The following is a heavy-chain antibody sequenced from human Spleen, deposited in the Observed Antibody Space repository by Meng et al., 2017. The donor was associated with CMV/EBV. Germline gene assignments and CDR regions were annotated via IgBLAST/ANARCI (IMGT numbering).Heavy chain of an antibody. J-gene: IGHJ4*02. D-gene: IGHD5/OR15-5a*01. CDR1: GFTFSSHG. CDR3: AKDVSDIY. CDR2: IRYDGGNK. Sequence: GESLKISCAASGFTFSSHGMHWVRQAPGKGLEWLAFIRYDGGNKYYGDSVKGRFTISRDNSKNTLHLQMNSLRAEDTAVYYCAKDVSDIYWGQGTLVTVSS. V-gene: IGHV3-30*02.